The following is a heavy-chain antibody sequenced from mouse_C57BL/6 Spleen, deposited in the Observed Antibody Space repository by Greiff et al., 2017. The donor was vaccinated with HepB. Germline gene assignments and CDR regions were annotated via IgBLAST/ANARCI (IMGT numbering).Heavy chain of an antibody. J-gene: IGHJ2*01. CDR2: IDPYDSYT. CDR1: GYTFTSYW. CDR3: ERTGYDYEVGY. V-gene: IGHV1-59*01. Sequence: QVHVKQPGAELVRPGTSVKLSCKASGYTFTSYWMHWVKQRPGQGLEWIGVIDPYDSYTNYNQKFKGKATLTVDTSSNTAYMQLSSQTSEDYAVYYCERTGYDYEVGYWGQGTTVTVSS. D-gene: IGHD2-4*01.